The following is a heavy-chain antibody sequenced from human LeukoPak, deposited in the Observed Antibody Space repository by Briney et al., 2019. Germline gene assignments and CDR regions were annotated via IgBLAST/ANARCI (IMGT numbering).Heavy chain of an antibody. V-gene: IGHV3-23*01. J-gene: IGHJ6*03. Sequence: GGSLRLSCVASGFTFNNYAMHWVRQAPGKGLEWVSTINGNGAATYYADSFKGRFLISRDDSKSTVYLRMNKLRVEDSGLYYCANGLAASGNFLLRDYYYFIDVWGEGTTVIVS. CDR1: GFTFNNYA. D-gene: IGHD1-26*01. CDR3: ANGLAASGNFLLRDYYYFIDV. CDR2: INGNGAAT.